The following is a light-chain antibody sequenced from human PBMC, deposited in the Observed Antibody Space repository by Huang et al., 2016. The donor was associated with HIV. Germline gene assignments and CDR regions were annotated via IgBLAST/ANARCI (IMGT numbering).Light chain of an antibody. CDR2: AAS. V-gene: IGKV1-NL1*01. Sequence: DIQMTQSPSSLSASVGDRVTITCRASRGISNSLAWYQQQPGKAPKRLLYAASRLQGGVPSRFSGSGSRTYYTLTISSLQPEDSATYYCQQYYNTTLSFGGGTKVEIK. J-gene: IGKJ4*01. CDR3: QQYYNTTLS. CDR1: RGISNS.